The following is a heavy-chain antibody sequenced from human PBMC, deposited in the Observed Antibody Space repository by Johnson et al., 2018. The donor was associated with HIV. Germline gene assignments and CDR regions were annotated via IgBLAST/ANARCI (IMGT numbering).Heavy chain of an antibody. CDR1: GFTFTSYW. Sequence: VQLVESGGGLVQPGGSLRLSCVASGFTFTSYWMSWVRQAPGKGLEWVANIKQDGSEKYYVDSVKGRFTISRDNSKNTLYLQMNSLRAEDTAGYYCAGVDMVAPGLGALDIWGQGTMVTVSS. CDR3: AGVDMVAPGLGALDI. V-gene: IGHV3-7*01. D-gene: IGHD5-12*01. J-gene: IGHJ3*02. CDR2: IKQDGSEK.